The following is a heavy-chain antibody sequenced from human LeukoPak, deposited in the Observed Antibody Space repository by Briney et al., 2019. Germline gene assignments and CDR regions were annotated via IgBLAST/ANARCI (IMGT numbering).Heavy chain of an antibody. J-gene: IGHJ4*02. V-gene: IGHV3-53*01. CDR2: IYSGGST. CDR3: ARETYYYDSSGPVSNY. CDR1: GFTVSSNY. D-gene: IGHD3-22*01. Sequence: GGSLRLSCAASGFTVSSNYMSWVRQAPGKGLECVSVIYSGGSTYYADSVKGRFTISRDNSKNTLYLQMNSLRAEDTAVYYCARETYYYDSSGPVSNYWGQGTLVTVSS.